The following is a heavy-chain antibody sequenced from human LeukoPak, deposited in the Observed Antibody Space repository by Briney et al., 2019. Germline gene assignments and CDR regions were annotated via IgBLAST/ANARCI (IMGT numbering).Heavy chain of an antibody. D-gene: IGHD6-19*01. CDR3: ARVVMAGPHYYFDY. CDR2: IHYTGST. J-gene: IGHJ4*01. V-gene: IGHV4-31*03. CDR1: GGSISSGTSY. Sequence: PSETLSLTCTVSGGSISSGTSYWTWIRQHPGKGLEWIGYIHYTGSTYYNPSLKSRVTISVDTSKNHFSLKLSSVTAADTAVYCCARVVMAGPHYYFDYWGHGTLVTVSS.